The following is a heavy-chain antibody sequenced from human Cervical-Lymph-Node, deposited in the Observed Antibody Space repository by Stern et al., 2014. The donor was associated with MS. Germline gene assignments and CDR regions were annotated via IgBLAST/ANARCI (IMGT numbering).Heavy chain of an antibody. CDR1: GYTFTSYD. J-gene: IGHJ4*02. V-gene: IGHV1-8*01. CDR3: ARGKGYYYDSSGYYFDY. D-gene: IGHD3-22*01. Sequence: QVQLVQSGAEVKKPGASVKVSCKASGYTFTSYDINWGRQATGQGLEWMGWMNPNSGNTGYAQKFQGRVTMTRNTSISTAYMELSSLRSEDTAVYYCARGKGYYYDSSGYYFDYWGQGTLVTVSS. CDR2: MNPNSGNT.